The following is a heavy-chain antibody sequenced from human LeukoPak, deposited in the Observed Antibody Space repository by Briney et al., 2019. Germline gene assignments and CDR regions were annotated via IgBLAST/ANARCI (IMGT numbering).Heavy chain of an antibody. V-gene: IGHV3-48*01. Sequence: VGSLRLSCAATGFSFNTYCMNWVRKAPGKGLEWVSYISSDSSREYYADSVKGRFTITRDNAKNSLYLEMNSLRAEDTAVYCCARDIVPTTIRKAAFGYWGQGSLVSVSS. CDR1: GFSFNTYC. D-gene: IGHD3-9*01. CDR3: ARDIVPTTIRKAAFGY. J-gene: IGHJ4*02. CDR2: ISSDSSRE.